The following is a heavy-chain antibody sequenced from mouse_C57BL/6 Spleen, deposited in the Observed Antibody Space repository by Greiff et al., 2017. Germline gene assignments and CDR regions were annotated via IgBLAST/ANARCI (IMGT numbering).Heavy chain of an antibody. CDR3: TRGPGTGAMDY. CDR1: GFAFSSYA. Sequence: EVKLMESGEGLVKPGGSLKLSCAASGFAFSSYAMYWVRQTPEKRLEWVAHISSGGDYIYYADTVKGRFTISRDNARNTLYLQMSSLKSEDTAMYYCTRGPGTGAMDYWGQGTSVTVSS. D-gene: IGHD4-1*01. J-gene: IGHJ4*01. V-gene: IGHV5-9-1*02. CDR2: ISSGGDYI.